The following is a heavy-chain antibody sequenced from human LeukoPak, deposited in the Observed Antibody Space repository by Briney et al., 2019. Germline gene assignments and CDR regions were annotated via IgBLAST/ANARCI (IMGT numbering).Heavy chain of an antibody. Sequence: SVKVSCKASGGTFSSYAISWVRQAPGQGLEWMGGIIPIFGTANYAQKFQGRVTITPDESTSTAYMELSSLRSEDTAVYYCARSHFYDIGFTNFDYWGQGTLVTVSS. J-gene: IGHJ4*02. CDR1: GGTFSSYA. CDR3: ARSHFYDIGFTNFDY. CDR2: IIPIFGTA. V-gene: IGHV1-69*13. D-gene: IGHD3-9*01.